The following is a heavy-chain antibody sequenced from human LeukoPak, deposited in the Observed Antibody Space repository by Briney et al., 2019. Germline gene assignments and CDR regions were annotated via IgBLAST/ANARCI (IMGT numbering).Heavy chain of an antibody. J-gene: IGHJ5*02. CDR1: GYTFTGYY. CDR2: INPNSGGT. CDR3: ARVVPGIAAAVKFDP. D-gene: IGHD6-13*01. Sequence: ASVKVSCKASGYTFTGYYMHWVRQAPGQGLEWMGWINPNSGGTNYAQKFQGRVTMTRDTSISTAHMELSRLRSDDTAVYYCARVVPGIAAAVKFDPWGQGTLVTVSS. V-gene: IGHV1-2*02.